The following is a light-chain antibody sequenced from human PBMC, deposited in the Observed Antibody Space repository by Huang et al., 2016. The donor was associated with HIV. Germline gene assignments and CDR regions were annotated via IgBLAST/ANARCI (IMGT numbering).Light chain of an antibody. CDR2: WAS. CDR1: QSLLYRSNNKNH. Sequence: DIVLTQSPHSLAVSLGERATINCKSSQSLLYRSNNKNHLVWYQQKPGQPPKILMYWASSRESGVPDRFSASGSGTDFTLTISSLQAEDVAVYYCQQYYTVPWTFGQGTKVEI. V-gene: IGKV4-1*01. CDR3: QQYYTVPWT. J-gene: IGKJ1*01.